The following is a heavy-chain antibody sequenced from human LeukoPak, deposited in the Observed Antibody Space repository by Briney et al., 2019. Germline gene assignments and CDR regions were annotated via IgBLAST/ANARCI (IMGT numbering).Heavy chain of an antibody. Sequence: GGSLRLSCAASGFTFSSYAMSWVRQAPGKGLEWVSTISGSGGSTYYADSVKGRFTISRDNSKNTLYLKMNSLRAEDTAIYYCAKAGSYSPFDYWGQGTLVTVSS. CDR3: AKAGSYSPFDY. J-gene: IGHJ4*02. CDR1: GFTFSSYA. V-gene: IGHV3-23*01. CDR2: ISGSGGST. D-gene: IGHD1-26*01.